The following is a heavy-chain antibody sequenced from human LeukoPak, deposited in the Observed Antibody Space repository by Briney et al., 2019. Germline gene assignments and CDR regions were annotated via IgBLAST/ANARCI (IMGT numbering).Heavy chain of an antibody. V-gene: IGHV3-53*01. CDR1: GFTFSSNY. Sequence: PGGSLRLSCAASGFTFSSNYMSWVRQAPGKGLEWVSVIYSGGSTYYEDSVKGRFTISIDNSKNSLYLQMTSLRAEDTAVYYCAAISLYSSSWAPFDYWGQGTLVTVSS. CDR3: AAISLYSSSWAPFDY. D-gene: IGHD6-13*01. CDR2: IYSGGST. J-gene: IGHJ4*02.